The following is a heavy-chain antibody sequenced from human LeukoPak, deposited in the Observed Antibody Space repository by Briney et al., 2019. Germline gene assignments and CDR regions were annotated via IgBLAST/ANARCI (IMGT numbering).Heavy chain of an antibody. J-gene: IGHJ4*02. Sequence: GGSLRFSCAASGINVSSNHMTWVRQAPGKGLEWVSVFYPGGNTYYTDSVKGRFTVSRDNSKNTLFLQMNSLRVEDTAVYYCARAAQHLDYWGQGTLVTVSS. CDR2: FYPGGNT. CDR3: ARAAQHLDY. V-gene: IGHV3-53*01. CDR1: GINVSSNH.